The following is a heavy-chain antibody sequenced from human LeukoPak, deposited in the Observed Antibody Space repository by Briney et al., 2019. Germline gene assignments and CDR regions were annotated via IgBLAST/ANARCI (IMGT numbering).Heavy chain of an antibody. Sequence: KASETLSLTCTVSGGSISSYYWSWIRQPPGKGLEWIGYIYYSGSTNYNPSLKSRVTISVDTSKNQFSLKLSSVTAADTAVYYCASTRGTRFDYWGQGTLVTVSS. D-gene: IGHD2-15*01. J-gene: IGHJ4*02. CDR1: GGSISSYY. V-gene: IGHV4-59*08. CDR3: ASTRGTRFDY. CDR2: IYYSGST.